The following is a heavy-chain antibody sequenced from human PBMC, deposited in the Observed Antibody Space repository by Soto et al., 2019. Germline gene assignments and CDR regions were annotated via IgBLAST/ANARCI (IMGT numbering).Heavy chain of an antibody. J-gene: IGHJ4*02. D-gene: IGHD4-17*01. CDR1: GGSFSGYY. Sequence: SETLSLTCAVYGGSFSGYYWSWIRQPPGKGLEWIGEINHSGSTNYNPSLKSRVTISVDTSKNQFSLKLSSVTAADTAVYYCAREPINDYGDYSHWGQGTLVTVSS. V-gene: IGHV4-34*01. CDR3: AREPINDYGDYSH. CDR2: INHSGST.